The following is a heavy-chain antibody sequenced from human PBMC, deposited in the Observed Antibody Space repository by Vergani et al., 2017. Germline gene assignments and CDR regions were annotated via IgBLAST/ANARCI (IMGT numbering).Heavy chain of an antibody. D-gene: IGHD1-1*01. CDR3: ARWGNEKRLDS. CDR1: GFTFNQYG. J-gene: IGHJ5*01. V-gene: IGHV3-33*01. CDR2: IWYDGSNK. Sequence: QVQLVESGGGVVQPGRSLRLSCAASGFTFNQYGMHWVRQAPGKGLEWVAVIWYDGSNKYYGDSVKGRFTISGDNSKNTLYLQMNSLRVEDTAVYYCARWGNEKRLDSWGQGTLVTVSS.